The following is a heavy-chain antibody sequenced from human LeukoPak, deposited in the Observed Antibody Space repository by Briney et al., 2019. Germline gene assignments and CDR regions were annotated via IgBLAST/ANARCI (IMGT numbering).Heavy chain of an antibody. D-gene: IGHD4-23*01. J-gene: IGHJ4*02. CDR2: IRYDGSNK. Sequence: GRSLRLSCAASGFTFSLFAMHWVRQAPGKGLEWVAVIRYDGSNKNYADSVTGRFTISRDNSKNTLYLQMNSLRAEDTAAYYCAKSGNNRFDYWGQGTLVTVSS. V-gene: IGHV3-30*04. CDR3: AKSGNNRFDY. CDR1: GFTFSLFA.